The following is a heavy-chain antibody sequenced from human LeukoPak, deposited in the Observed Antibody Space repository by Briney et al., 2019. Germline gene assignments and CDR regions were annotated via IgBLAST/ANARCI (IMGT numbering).Heavy chain of an antibody. J-gene: IGHJ3*02. CDR1: GVTFDGYA. CDR2: FGWNSGSK. Sequence: GGSPRLSCAASGVTFDGYAMHWGRHAPGKGLGWGSGFGWNSGSKGYPDSLKGRFPNPKNTPKNPLYLQITSLTAENTAFYYCAKATTHGIPVPGTARPHPFDIWAQGPMVTLSS. D-gene: IGHD6-19*01. V-gene: IGHV3-9*01. CDR3: AKATTHGIPVPGTARPHPFDI.